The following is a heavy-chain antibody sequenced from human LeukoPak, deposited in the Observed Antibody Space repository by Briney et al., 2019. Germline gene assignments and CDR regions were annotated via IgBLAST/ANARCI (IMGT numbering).Heavy chain of an antibody. D-gene: IGHD6-13*01. Sequence: SETLSLTCAVYGGSLSGYYWSWIRQPPGKGLEWIGEINHSGSTNYNPSLKSRVTISVDTSKNQFSLKLSSVTAADTAVYYCARVVEEQLERDYYYYYGMDVWGQGTTVTVSS. J-gene: IGHJ6*02. CDR2: INHSGST. CDR1: GGSLSGYY. CDR3: ARVVEEQLERDYYYYYGMDV. V-gene: IGHV4-34*01.